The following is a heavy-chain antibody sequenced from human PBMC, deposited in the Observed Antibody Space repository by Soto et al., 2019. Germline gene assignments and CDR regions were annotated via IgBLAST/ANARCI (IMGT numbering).Heavy chain of an antibody. J-gene: IGHJ4*02. CDR3: ATVNSKNYFDY. V-gene: IGHV4-30-2*01. CDR2: IYHSGST. CDR1: GGSISSGGYS. D-gene: IGHD6-13*01. Sequence: QLQLQESGSGLVKPSQTLSLTCAVSGGSISSGGYSWSWIRQPPGKGLEWIGYIYHSGSTYYNTSLKSRVTISVDRSKNQFSLKLSSVNAADTAVYYCATVNSKNYFDYWGQGNLVTVSS.